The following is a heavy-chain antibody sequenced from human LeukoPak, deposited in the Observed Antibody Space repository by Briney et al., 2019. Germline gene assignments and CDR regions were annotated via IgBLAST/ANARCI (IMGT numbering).Heavy chain of an antibody. J-gene: IGHJ5*02. D-gene: IGHD2-2*01. CDR2: INHSGST. Sequence: SETLSLTCAVYGGSFSDYYWSWIRQPPGKGLEWIGDINHSGSTNYNPSLKSRVTISVDTSKNQFSLKLSSVTAADTAVYYCARGPDIVVVPAARSNNWFDPWGQGTLVTVSS. CDR3: ARGPDIVVVPAARSNNWFDP. CDR1: GGSFSDYY. V-gene: IGHV4-34*01.